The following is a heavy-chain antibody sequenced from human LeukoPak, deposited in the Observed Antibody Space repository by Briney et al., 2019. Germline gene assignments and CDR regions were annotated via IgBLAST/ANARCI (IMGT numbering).Heavy chain of an antibody. CDR1: GYTLTELS. Sequence: GASVKVSCKVSGYTLTELSMHWVRQAPGKGLEWMGGFDPEDGETIYAQKFQGRVTMTEDTSTDTAYMELSSLRSEDTAVYYCATDPSRRGYYDSSGYPWGQGTLVTVSS. J-gene: IGHJ5*02. CDR3: ATDPSRRGYYDSSGYP. CDR2: FDPEDGET. V-gene: IGHV1-24*01. D-gene: IGHD3-22*01.